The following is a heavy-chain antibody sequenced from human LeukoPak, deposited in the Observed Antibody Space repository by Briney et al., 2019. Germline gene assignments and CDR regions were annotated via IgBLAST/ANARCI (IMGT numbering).Heavy chain of an antibody. CDR3: ARDFGHWELNGGYYFDY. J-gene: IGHJ4*02. CDR1: GFTFSNYG. CDR2: ISGSGGTT. V-gene: IGHV3-23*01. D-gene: IGHD1-7*01. Sequence: PGGSLRLSCAASGFTFSNYGMSWVRQAPGKGLEWVSTISGSGGTTYYADSVKGRFTISRDNAKNSLYLQMNSLRAEDTAVYYCARDFGHWELNGGYYFDYWGQGTLVTVSS.